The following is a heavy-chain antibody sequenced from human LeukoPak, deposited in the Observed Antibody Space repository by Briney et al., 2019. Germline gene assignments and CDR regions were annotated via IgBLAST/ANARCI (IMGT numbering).Heavy chain of an antibody. D-gene: IGHD6-19*01. CDR2: ISGSGGST. J-gene: IGHJ3*02. V-gene: IGHV3-23*01. Sequence: GGSLRLSCAASGFTLSSYAMSWVRQAPGKGLEWVSAISGSGGSTYYADSVKGRFTIPRDNAKNSLYLQMNSLRAEDTAVYYCARTRLGEWLVGNAFDIWGQGTMVTVSS. CDR1: GFTLSSYA. CDR3: ARTRLGEWLVGNAFDI.